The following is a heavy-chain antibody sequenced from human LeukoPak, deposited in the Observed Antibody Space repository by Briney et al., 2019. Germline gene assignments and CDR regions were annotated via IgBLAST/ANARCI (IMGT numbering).Heavy chain of an antibody. CDR1: GFTFSSYS. CDR3: AGDSDGYSYGRSLEY. V-gene: IGHV3-21*01. Sequence: GGSLRLSCAASGFTFSSYSMNWVRRAPGKGLEWVSSISSSSSYIYYADSVKGRFTISRDNAKNSLYLRMNSLRAEDTAVCYCAGDSDGYSYGRSLEYWGQGNLVTVSS. CDR2: ISSSSSYI. J-gene: IGHJ4*02. D-gene: IGHD5-18*01.